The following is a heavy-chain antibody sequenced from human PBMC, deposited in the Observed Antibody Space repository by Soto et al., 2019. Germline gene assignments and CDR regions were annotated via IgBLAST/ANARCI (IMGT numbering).Heavy chain of an antibody. J-gene: IGHJ6*03. CDR1: GGSFSGYY. CDR2: INHSGST. V-gene: IGHV4-34*01. D-gene: IGHD2-2*01. CDR3: ARCLRGTVVVPAAIDPLAFYYYYMDV. Sequence: QVQLQQWGAGLLKPSETLSLTCAVYGGSFSGYYWSWIRQPPGKGLEWIGEINHSGSTNYNPSLKSRVTISVDTSKNQFSLKLCSVTAADTAVYYCARCLRGTVVVPAAIDPLAFYYYYMDVWGKGTTVTVSS.